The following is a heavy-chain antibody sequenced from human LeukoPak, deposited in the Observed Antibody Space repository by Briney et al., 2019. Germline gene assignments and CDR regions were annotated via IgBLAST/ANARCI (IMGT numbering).Heavy chain of an antibody. Sequence: ASVKVSCKTSGYTFTSYTIHWVRQAPGQRLEWMGWINAGNGNTKYSQKFQGRVTITRDTSATTAYMELNTLTSEDTATYYCARDTFGSSRPSDYWGQGTLVTVSS. J-gene: IGHJ4*02. CDR2: INAGNGNT. CDR3: ARDTFGSSRPSDY. V-gene: IGHV1-3*01. D-gene: IGHD2/OR15-2a*01. CDR1: GYTFTSYT.